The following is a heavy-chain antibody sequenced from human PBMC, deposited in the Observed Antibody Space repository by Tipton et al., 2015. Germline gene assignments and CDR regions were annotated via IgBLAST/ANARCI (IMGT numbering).Heavy chain of an antibody. J-gene: IGHJ4*02. Sequence: WSWIRQPQGKGLEWIGYIYWSGSTYFNPSLRSRVTISLDTSNNQFSLNLTSVTAADTAVYYCARVAFGGTTLDNWGQGALVTVSS. CDR2: IYWSGST. D-gene: IGHD3-16*01. CDR3: ARVAFGGTTLDN. V-gene: IGHV4-30-2*01.